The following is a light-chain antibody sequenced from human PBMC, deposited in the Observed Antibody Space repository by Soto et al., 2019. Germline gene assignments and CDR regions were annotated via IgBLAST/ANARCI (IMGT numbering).Light chain of an antibody. CDR3: LSYSSSTSPYV. CDR1: SSDVGGYNF. CDR2: DVT. J-gene: IGLJ1*01. Sequence: QSALTQPASVSGSPGQSITISCTGTSSDVGGYNFVSWYQQHPGKAPKLMIYDVTHRPSGVSNRFSGSKSGNTASLTISGLPAEDEADYYCLSYSSSTSPYVLGTATKLTVL. V-gene: IGLV2-14*01.